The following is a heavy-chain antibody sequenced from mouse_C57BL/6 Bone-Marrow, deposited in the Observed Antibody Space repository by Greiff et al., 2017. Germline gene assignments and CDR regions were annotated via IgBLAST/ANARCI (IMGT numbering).Heavy chain of an antibody. Sequence: VQLQQSGAELARPGASVKLSCKASGYTFTSYGISWVKQRTGQGLEWIGEIYPRSGNTYYTEKFKGKATLTADKSSSTAYMELRSLTSEDSAVYFCSILLWLRPEDFDYWGQGTTLTVSS. J-gene: IGHJ2*01. CDR3: SILLWLRPEDFDY. CDR1: GYTFTSYG. CDR2: IYPRSGNT. D-gene: IGHD2-2*01. V-gene: IGHV1-81*01.